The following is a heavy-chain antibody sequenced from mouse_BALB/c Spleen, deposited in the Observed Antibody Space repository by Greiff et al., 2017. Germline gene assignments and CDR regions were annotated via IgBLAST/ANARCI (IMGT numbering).Heavy chain of an antibody. CDR3: ARWVPLHYEGLAY. CDR1: GYAFSSSW. J-gene: IGHJ3*01. D-gene: IGHD2-4*01. V-gene: IGHV1-82*01. CDR2: IYPGDGDT. Sequence: QVQLQQSGPELVKPGASVKISCKASGYAFSSSWMNWVKQRPGQGLEWIGRIYPGDGDTNYNGKFKGKATLTADKSSSTAYMQLSSLTSVDSAVYFCARWVPLHYEGLAYWGQGTLVTVSA.